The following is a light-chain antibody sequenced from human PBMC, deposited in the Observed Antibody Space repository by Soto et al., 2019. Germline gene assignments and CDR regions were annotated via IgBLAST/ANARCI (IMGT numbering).Light chain of an antibody. CDR1: SGHSTYT. J-gene: IGLJ2*01. Sequence: QSVLTQSASASASLGASVKLTCTRSSGHSTYTISWHKQQPEKGPRYLMNLNSDGSHTKGDGSPDRFSGSSSGAERYLTNSGLQYEDEVDYYCQTWGTGSVVFGGGTQLTVL. V-gene: IGLV4-69*01. CDR2: LNSDGSH. CDR3: QTWGTGSVV.